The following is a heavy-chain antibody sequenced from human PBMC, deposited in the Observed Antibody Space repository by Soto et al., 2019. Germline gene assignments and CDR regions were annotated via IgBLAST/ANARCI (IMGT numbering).Heavy chain of an antibody. CDR3: ARDERGSGSYFGRLNCFDP. D-gene: IGHD3-10*01. CDR2: ISGYTGNT. Sequence: ASVKVSCKASGYTFTSYGISWVRQAPGQGIEWMGWISGYTGNTNYAQKVQGRVTLTTDTSKSTAYMELTSLTPDDTAVYYCARDERGSGSYFGRLNCFDPWWQGTLVTVSS. V-gene: IGHV1-18*01. CDR1: GYTFTSYG. J-gene: IGHJ5*02.